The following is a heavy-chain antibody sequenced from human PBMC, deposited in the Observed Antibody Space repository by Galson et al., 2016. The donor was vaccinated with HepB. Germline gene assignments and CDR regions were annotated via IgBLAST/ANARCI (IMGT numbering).Heavy chain of an antibody. CDR3: ATSNTYGTYWYFDL. CDR2: IDPSDSYT. CDR1: GYSFTSSW. D-gene: IGHD5-18*01. J-gene: IGHJ2*01. Sequence: QSGAEVKKPGESLRISCKGSGYSFTSSWINWVRQMPGKGLEWMGRIDPSDSYTNYSPSFQGHVTISADRSISTAYLQWSSLKASDTAMYYCATSNTYGTYWYFDLWGRGTLVTVSS. V-gene: IGHV5-10-1*01.